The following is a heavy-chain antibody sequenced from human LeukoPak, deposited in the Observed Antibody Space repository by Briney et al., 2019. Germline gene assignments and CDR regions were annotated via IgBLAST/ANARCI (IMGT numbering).Heavy chain of an antibody. D-gene: IGHD2-21*02. V-gene: IGHV3-7*01. CDR3: ARDYGDNSFDY. Sequence: GGSLRLSCAASGFTFSSYWMSWVRQAPGKGLEWVANIKQDGSEKYYVDSVKGRFTISRDNAKDSLYLQMNSLRAEDTAVYYCARDYGDNSFDYWGQGTLVTVSS. CDR2: IKQDGSEK. CDR1: GFTFSSYW. J-gene: IGHJ4*02.